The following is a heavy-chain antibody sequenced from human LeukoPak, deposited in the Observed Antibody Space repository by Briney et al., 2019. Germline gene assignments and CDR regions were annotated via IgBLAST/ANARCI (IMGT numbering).Heavy chain of an antibody. CDR3: ARPASPWELRLDY. Sequence: PPETLSLTCAVYGGSFSGYYWSWIRQPPGKGLEWIGEINHSGSTNYNPSLKSRVTISVDTSKNQFSLKLSSVTAADTAVYYCARPASPWELRLDYWGQGTLVTVSS. CDR1: GGSFSGYY. D-gene: IGHD1-26*01. J-gene: IGHJ4*02. CDR2: INHSGST. V-gene: IGHV4-34*01.